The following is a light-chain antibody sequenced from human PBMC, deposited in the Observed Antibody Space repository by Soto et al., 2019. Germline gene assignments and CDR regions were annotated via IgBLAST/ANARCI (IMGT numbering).Light chain of an antibody. CDR3: QQRANWLMP. CDR1: QNVGSY. V-gene: IGKV3-11*01. J-gene: IGKJ5*01. Sequence: EIVLTQSPATLSLSPGESAILSCRASQNVGSYLTWYRQKPGQAPSLLIYDATHRATCVPDRFSGSGFATDFSLTITNLEAGDFGVYYCQQRANWLMPFGQGTRLAIK. CDR2: DAT.